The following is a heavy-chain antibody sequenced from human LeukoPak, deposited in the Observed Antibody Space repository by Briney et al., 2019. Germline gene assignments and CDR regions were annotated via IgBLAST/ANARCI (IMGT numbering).Heavy chain of an antibody. D-gene: IGHD3-22*01. CDR2: ISGSGMTT. V-gene: IGHV3-23*01. CDR1: GFTFNNYA. Sequence: GGSLRLSCAASGFTFNNYAMSWVRQAPGKGLEWVSAISGSGMTTYYADSVKGRFTISRDNSKNTLYLQMNSLRAEDTAVYYCAKRDSSGYSHYFDYWGQGTLVTVSS. CDR3: AKRDSSGYSHYFDY. J-gene: IGHJ4*02.